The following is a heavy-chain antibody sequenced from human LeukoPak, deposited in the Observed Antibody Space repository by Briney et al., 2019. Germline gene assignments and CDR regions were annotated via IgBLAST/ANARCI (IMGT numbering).Heavy chain of an antibody. CDR3: ARMTTGHDY. J-gene: IGHJ4*02. CDR1: GTSFTSYY. Sequence: PSETLSLTCGVSGTSFTSYYWSWIRQTPGKGLEWIGEVNHSGYTNMNPSLKSRVTISVDTSKNQFSLMMTSVTAVDTAVYFCARMTTGHDYWGQGILVTVSS. V-gene: IGHV4-34*01. D-gene: IGHD4-17*01. CDR2: VNHSGYT.